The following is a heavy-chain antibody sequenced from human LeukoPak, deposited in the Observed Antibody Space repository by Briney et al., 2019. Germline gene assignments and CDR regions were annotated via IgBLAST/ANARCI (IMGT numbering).Heavy chain of an antibody. V-gene: IGHV3-23*01. CDR2: VSASGAST. Sequence: GGSLRLSCTASGFTFSNYAMNWVRQAPGEGLEWVSTVSASGASTYYAGSVRGRFTISRDNSKNTLYLQMNSLRPEDTAVYYCAKLGQEYWGQGTLVTVSS. CDR1: GFTFSNYA. CDR3: AKLGQEY. D-gene: IGHD3-10*01. J-gene: IGHJ4*02.